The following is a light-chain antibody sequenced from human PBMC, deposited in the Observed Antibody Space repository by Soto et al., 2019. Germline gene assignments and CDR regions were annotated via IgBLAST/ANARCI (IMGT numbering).Light chain of an antibody. Sequence: EIVLTQSPASLSLSPGERATVSYRASQSVSSYLAWYQQKPGQAPRLLIYDASNRATGIPARFSGSGSGTDFTLTISSLEPEDFAVYYCQQRSNWPPSFGGGTKVEIK. V-gene: IGKV3-11*01. CDR1: QSVSSY. J-gene: IGKJ4*01. CDR3: QQRSNWPPS. CDR2: DAS.